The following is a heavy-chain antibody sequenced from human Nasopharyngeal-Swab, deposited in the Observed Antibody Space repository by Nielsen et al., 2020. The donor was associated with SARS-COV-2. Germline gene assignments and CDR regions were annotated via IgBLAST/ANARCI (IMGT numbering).Heavy chain of an antibody. CDR3: ASTKKNSGWYNYYYGMDV. D-gene: IGHD6-19*01. CDR1: GFTFSSYS. V-gene: IGHV3-48*01. CDR2: ISSSSSTI. J-gene: IGHJ6*02. Sequence: GESLKISCAASGFTFSSYSMNWVRQAPGKGLEWVSYISSSSSTIYYADSVKGRFTISRDNAKNSLYLQMNSLRAEDTAVYYCASTKKNSGWYNYYYGMDVWGQGTTVTVSS.